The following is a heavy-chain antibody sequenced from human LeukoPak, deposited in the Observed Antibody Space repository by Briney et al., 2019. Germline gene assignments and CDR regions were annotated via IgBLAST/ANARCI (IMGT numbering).Heavy chain of an antibody. J-gene: IGHJ4*02. CDR3: ARAPYSSYGDY. CDR2: INQSGST. V-gene: IGHV4-34*01. CDR1: GGSFSGYY. D-gene: IGHD3-22*01. Sequence: PSETLSLTCIVSGGSFSGYYWIWIRQPPGKGLEWIGEINQSGSTNYNPSLKSRVTISVDRSKNQFSLKLSSVTAADTAVYYCARAPYSSYGDYWGQGTLVTVAS.